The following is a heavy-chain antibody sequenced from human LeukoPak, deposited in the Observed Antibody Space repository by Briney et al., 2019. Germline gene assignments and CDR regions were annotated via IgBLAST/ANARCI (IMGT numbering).Heavy chain of an antibody. CDR3: TGSFGELTFFDY. CDR1: GFTFSDYY. V-gene: IGHV3-11*01. D-gene: IGHD3-10*01. CDR2: ITSSGSTV. Sequence: GGSLRLSCEASGFTFSDYYMSWIRQAPGKGLEWISYITSSGSTVDYADSVKGRFTVSRDNAKNSLYLLMNSLRDEDTAVYYCTGSFGELTFFDYWGQGTLVTVSS. J-gene: IGHJ4*02.